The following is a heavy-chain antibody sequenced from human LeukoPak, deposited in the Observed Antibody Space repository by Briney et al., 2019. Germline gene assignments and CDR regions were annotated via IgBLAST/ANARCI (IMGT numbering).Heavy chain of an antibody. Sequence: GGSLRLSCAASGFAFSGFGMHWVRQAPGKGLEWVAFIRNDGSNQYYAESVRGRFTISRDNSKNTLYLQMNSLRPEDTAVYYCAKDGQLGGSSWFTLYFDYWGQGTLVTVSS. V-gene: IGHV3-30*02. CDR1: GFAFSGFG. CDR2: IRNDGSNQ. CDR3: AKDGQLGGSSWFTLYFDY. D-gene: IGHD6-13*01. J-gene: IGHJ4*02.